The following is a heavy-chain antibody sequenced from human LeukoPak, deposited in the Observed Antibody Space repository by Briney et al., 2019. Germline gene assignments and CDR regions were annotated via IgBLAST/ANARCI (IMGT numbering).Heavy chain of an antibody. CDR3: AKDFRIGYSAHFDY. Sequence: GVSLRLSCVGSGFTFRSHAMSWVRQAPEKGLEFVSGIYENGGTTYYADSVKGRFSISRDNSKNTLYLQMDSLRGEDTAVYYCAKDFRIGYSAHFDYWGQGALVTVSS. CDR2: IYENGGTT. J-gene: IGHJ4*02. CDR1: GFTFRSHA. D-gene: IGHD2-21*01. V-gene: IGHV3-23*01.